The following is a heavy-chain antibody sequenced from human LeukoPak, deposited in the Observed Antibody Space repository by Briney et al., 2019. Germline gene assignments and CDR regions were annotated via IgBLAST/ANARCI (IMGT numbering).Heavy chain of an antibody. V-gene: IGHV3-66*01. CDR3: ARNFPTVVTSFDY. CDR2: IYSGGST. Sequence: GGSLRLSCAASGFTVSNTYMSWVRQAPGKGLEWVSVIYSGGSTYYADSVKDRFTISRDNSKNTLFLHMNSLRAEDTAVYYCARNFPTVVTSFDYWGQGTLVTVSS. CDR1: GFTVSNTY. J-gene: IGHJ4*02. D-gene: IGHD4-23*01.